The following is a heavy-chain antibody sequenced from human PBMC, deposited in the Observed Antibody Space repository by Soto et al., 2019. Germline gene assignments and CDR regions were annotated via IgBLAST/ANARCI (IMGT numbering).Heavy chain of an antibody. CDR3: ARFDYGDFRNWFDP. CDR1: GGSISSCDYY. J-gene: IGHJ5*02. Sequence: PSETLSLTCTVSGGSISSCDYYWSWIRQPPGKGLEWIGYIYFTGTTYYSPSLKSRVTISVDTSKNQFSLKLSSVTAADTAVYYCARFDYGDFRNWFDPWGQGTLVTVSS. D-gene: IGHD4-17*01. CDR2: IYFTGTT. V-gene: IGHV4-30-4*01.